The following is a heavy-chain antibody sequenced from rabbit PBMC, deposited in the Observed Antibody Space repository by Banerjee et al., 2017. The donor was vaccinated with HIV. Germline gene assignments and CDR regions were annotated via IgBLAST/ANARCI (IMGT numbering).Heavy chain of an antibody. CDR1: GFDFSSYG. J-gene: IGHJ4*01. Sequence: QEQLVESGGGLVQPGGSLKLSCKASGFDFSSYGVSWVRQAPGKGLEWIACINTISGDTVYATWAKGRFTISKASWTTVTLQMTSLTAADTATYLCARDLAGVIGWNFNLWGQGTLVTVS. CDR3: ARDLAGVIGWNFNL. V-gene: IGHV1S45*01. D-gene: IGHD4-1*01. CDR2: INTISGDT.